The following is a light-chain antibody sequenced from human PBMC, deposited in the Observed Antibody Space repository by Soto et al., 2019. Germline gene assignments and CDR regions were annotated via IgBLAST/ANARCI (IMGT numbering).Light chain of an antibody. CDR2: TNT. Sequence: QSALTQPPSASGTPGQRVTISCSGSSSNVGGNPVNWYQHVPTTAPKLLIYTNTQRPSGVPDRFSGSKSGTSASLAISGLQSEDEADYYCASWDDSLNGPVIGTGTKVTVL. V-gene: IGLV1-44*01. CDR1: SSNVGGNP. CDR3: ASWDDSLNGPV. J-gene: IGLJ1*01.